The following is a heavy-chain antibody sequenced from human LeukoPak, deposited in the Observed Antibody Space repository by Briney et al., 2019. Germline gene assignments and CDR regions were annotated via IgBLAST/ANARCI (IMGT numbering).Heavy chain of an antibody. CDR1: GFTFSSHW. D-gene: IGHD6-13*01. CDR2: ADYDGSDT. CDR3: ATLAAAGTNY. V-gene: IGHV3-74*01. Sequence: GGSLRLSCVASGFTFSSHWMHWVRQAPGKGLVWVSRADYDGSDTSYADSVRGRFTISRDNAKNTLYLQMNSLSAEDTAVYYCATLAAAGTNYWGQGTLVTVSS. J-gene: IGHJ4*02.